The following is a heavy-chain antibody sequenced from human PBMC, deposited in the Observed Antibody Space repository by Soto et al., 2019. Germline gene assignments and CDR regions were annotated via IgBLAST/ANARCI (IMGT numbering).Heavy chain of an antibody. CDR3: ARDRRYSYGGYYFDY. Sequence: SETLSLTCTVSGGSISSYYWSWIRQPPGKGLEWIGYIYYSGSTNYNPSLKSRVTISVDTSKNQFSLKLSSVTAADTAVYYCARDRRYSYGGYYFDYWGQGTLVTVSS. CDR2: IYYSGST. J-gene: IGHJ4*02. CDR1: GGSISSYY. D-gene: IGHD5-18*01. V-gene: IGHV4-59*01.